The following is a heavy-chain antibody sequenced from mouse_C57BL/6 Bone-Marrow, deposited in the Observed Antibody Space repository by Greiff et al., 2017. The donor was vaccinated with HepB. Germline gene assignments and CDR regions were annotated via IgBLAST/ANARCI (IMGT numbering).Heavy chain of an antibody. D-gene: IGHD2-4*01. CDR1: GFSLTSYG. V-gene: IGHV2-6*01. J-gene: IGHJ4*01. CDR3: ATIYYDYEGGYAMDY. Sequence: VQLKESGPGLVAPSQSLSITCTVSGFSLTSYGVDWVRQSPGKGLEWLGVIWGVGSTNYNSALKSRLGISKDNSKSQVFLKMNSLQTDDTAMYYCATIYYDYEGGYAMDYWGQGTSVTVSS. CDR2: IWGVGST.